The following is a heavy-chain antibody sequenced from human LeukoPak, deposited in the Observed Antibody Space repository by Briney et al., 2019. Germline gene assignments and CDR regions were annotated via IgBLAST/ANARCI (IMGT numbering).Heavy chain of an antibody. CDR1: GFTFSNAW. CDR3: ARGPPLFDP. CDR2: ISISSSTI. V-gene: IGHV3-48*01. J-gene: IGHJ5*02. Sequence: GGSLRLSCAASGFTFSNAWMSWVRQAPGKGLEWVSYISISSSTIYYAESVKGRFTISRDNAKNSLYLQVNSLRAEDTAIYYCARGPPLFDPWGQGTLVTVSS.